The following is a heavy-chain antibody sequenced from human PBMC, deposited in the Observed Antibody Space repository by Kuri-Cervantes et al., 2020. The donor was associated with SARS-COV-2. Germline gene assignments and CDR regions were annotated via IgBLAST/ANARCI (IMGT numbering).Heavy chain of an antibody. Sequence: ETLSLTCAASGFTFSSYWMHWVRQAPGKGLVWVSRINSDGSSTSYADSVKGRFTISRDNAKNTLYLQMNSLRAEDTAVYYCARAGITGTTFYFDYWGQGTLVTVSS. CDR3: ARAGITGTTFYFDY. J-gene: IGHJ4*02. CDR2: INSDGSST. CDR1: GFTFSSYW. D-gene: IGHD1-7*01. V-gene: IGHV3-74*01.